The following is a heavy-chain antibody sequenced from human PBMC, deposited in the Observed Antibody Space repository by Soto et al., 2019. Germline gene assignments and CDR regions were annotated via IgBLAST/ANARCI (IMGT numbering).Heavy chain of an antibody. Sequence: QVQLVQSGAEVKKPGASVKVSCKASGYTFTTYYIHWVRQAPGEGLEWMGIINPNVGSTNYAQNFQGRVTMTRDTSTSTLYMELSSLRSEDTAVYYCSRETGAGTFDIWGQGTMVTVSS. D-gene: IGHD7-27*01. CDR3: SRETGAGTFDI. V-gene: IGHV1-46*03. CDR2: INPNVGST. J-gene: IGHJ3*02. CDR1: GYTFTTYY.